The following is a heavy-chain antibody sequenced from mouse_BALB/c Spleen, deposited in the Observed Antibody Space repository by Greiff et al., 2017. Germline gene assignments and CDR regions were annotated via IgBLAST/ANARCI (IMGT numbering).Heavy chain of an antibody. Sequence: EVNVVESGGGLVQPGGSLRLSCATSGFTFSDFYMEWVRQPPGKRLEWIAASRNKANDYTTEYSASVKGRFIVSRDTSQSILYLQMNALRAEDTAIYYCARTMVTTGYYAMDYWGQGTSVTVSS. CDR3: ARTMVTTGYYAMDY. V-gene: IGHV7-1*02. CDR2: SRNKANDYTT. D-gene: IGHD2-2*01. J-gene: IGHJ4*01. CDR1: GFTFSDFY.